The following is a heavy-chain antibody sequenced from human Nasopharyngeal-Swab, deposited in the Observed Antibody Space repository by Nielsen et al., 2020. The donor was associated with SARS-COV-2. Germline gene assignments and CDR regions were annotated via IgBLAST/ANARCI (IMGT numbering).Heavy chain of an antibody. Sequence: GSLRLSCTVSGGSISRYYWSWIRQTPGKGLEWIGYIYYSGSTNYNPSLKVRVTISVDTSKNQFSLKLSSVTAADTAVYYCARGADSSGYSMYYFDYWGQGTLVTVSS. D-gene: IGHD3-22*01. CDR2: IYYSGST. CDR1: GGSISRYY. V-gene: IGHV4-59*01. J-gene: IGHJ4*02. CDR3: ARGADSSGYSMYYFDY.